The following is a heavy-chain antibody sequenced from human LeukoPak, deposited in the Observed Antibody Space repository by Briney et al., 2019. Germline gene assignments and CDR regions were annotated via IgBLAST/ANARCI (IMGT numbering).Heavy chain of an antibody. Sequence: PGGSLRLSCAASGFTFSNYVMSWVRQAPGKGLEWVSAIGGGATTYYADSVKGRFTISRDNSKNTLYLQMNSLRPDDTAVYYCAVQRWLQSGTINYFEYWGQGTLVTVSA. CDR3: AVQRWLQSGTINYFEY. J-gene: IGHJ4*02. CDR2: IGGGATT. V-gene: IGHV3-23*01. CDR1: GFTFSNYV. D-gene: IGHD5-24*01.